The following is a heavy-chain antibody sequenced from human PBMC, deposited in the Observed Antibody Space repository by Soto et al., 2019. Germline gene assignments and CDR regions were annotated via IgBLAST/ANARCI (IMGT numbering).Heavy chain of an antibody. CDR3: ARDLRYCSSTSCYYYYYGMDV. J-gene: IGHJ6*02. V-gene: IGHV4-59*01. CDR2: IYYSGST. CDR1: GGSISSYY. D-gene: IGHD2-2*01. Sequence: SLTCTVSGGSISSYYWSWIRQPPGKGLEWIGYIYYSGSTNYNPSLKSRVTISVDTSKNQFSLKLSSVTAADTAVYYCARDLRYCSSTSCYYYYYGMDVWGQGTTVTVSS.